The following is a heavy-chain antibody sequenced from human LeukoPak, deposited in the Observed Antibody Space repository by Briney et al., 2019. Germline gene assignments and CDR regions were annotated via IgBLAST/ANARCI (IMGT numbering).Heavy chain of an antibody. CDR2: ISAYNGNT. CDR1: GYTFTSYG. J-gene: IGHJ4*02. V-gene: IGHV1-18*01. CDR3: ARDYGGNPPSY. Sequence: ASVKVSCKASGYTFTSYGISWVRQAPGQGLEWMGWISAYNGNTNYAQKFQGRVTMTTDTSTGTAYMELRSLTSDDTAVYYCARDYGGNPPSYWGQGTLVTVSS. D-gene: IGHD1-26*01.